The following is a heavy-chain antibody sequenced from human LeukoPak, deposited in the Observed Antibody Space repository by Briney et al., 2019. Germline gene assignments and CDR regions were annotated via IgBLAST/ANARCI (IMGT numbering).Heavy chain of an antibody. Sequence: SETLSLTCAVYGGSFSGYYWSWIRQPPGKGLEWIGEINHSGSTNYNPSLKRRVTISVDTSKNQFSLKLSSVTAPDTAVYYCARPKYYYDSSGYSYFDYWGQGTLVTVSS. CDR1: GGSFSGYY. V-gene: IGHV4-34*01. D-gene: IGHD3-22*01. CDR3: ARPKYYYDSSGYSYFDY. CDR2: INHSGST. J-gene: IGHJ4*02.